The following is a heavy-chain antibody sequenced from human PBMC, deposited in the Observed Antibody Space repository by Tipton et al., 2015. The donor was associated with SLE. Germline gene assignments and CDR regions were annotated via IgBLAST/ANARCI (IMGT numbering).Heavy chain of an antibody. J-gene: IGHJ4*02. V-gene: IGHV3-33*01. CDR3: ATGWVGSSISTNDY. CDR1: ELSFSSYG. CDR2: IWYDGTNK. D-gene: IGHD2-21*01. Sequence: SLRLSCAASELSFSSYGIHWVRQAPGKGLEWVAVIWYDGTNKYYADSVKGRFTISRDNSKNTVYLQMNSLRAEDTAVYYCATGWVGSSISTNDYWGQGTLVTVSS.